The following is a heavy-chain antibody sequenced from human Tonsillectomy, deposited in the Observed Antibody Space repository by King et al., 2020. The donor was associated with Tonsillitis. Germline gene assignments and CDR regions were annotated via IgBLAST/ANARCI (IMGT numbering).Heavy chain of an antibody. CDR2: ISSSTNYI. CDR3: ARDLEGYYDSTGYPVAL. V-gene: IGHV3-21*01. J-gene: IGHJ4*02. Sequence: VQLVESGGGLVKPGGSLRLSCAASKFTFSSYGMNWVRQAPGKGPEWVSSISSSTNYIYYADSVKGRFTVSRDNAKNSLYLQMNSLRAEDTAVYYCARDLEGYYDSTGYPVALWGQGTLVTVSS. CDR1: KFTFSSYG. D-gene: IGHD3-22*01.